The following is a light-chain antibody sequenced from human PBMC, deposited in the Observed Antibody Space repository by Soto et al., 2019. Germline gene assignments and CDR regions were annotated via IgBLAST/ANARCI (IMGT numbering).Light chain of an antibody. Sequence: QSALTQPRSVSGSPGQSVTISCTGTSSDVGDYNYVSWYQQHPGKAPKLLIYAVNMRPSGVPDRFSGSTSGNTASLTISGLQAEDEADYSCCSYAGSYTLVFGGGNKLTVL. J-gene: IGLJ3*02. CDR3: CSYAGSYTLV. CDR2: AVN. V-gene: IGLV2-11*01. CDR1: SSDVGDYNY.